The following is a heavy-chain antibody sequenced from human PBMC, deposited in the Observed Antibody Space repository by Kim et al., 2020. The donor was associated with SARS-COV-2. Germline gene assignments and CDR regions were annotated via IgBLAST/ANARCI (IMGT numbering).Heavy chain of an antibody. Sequence: GGSLRLSCAASGFTFSSYSMNWVRQAPGKGLEWVSYISSSSSTIYYADSVKGRFTISRDNAKNSLYLQMNSLRDEDTAVYYCARGALQTPNYDILTGYPFDYWGQGTLVTVSS. D-gene: IGHD3-9*01. J-gene: IGHJ4*02. CDR2: ISSSSSTI. CDR1: GFTFSSYS. CDR3: ARGALQTPNYDILTGYPFDY. V-gene: IGHV3-48*02.